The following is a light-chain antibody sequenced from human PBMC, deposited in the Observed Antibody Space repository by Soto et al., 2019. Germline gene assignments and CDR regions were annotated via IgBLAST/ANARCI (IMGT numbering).Light chain of an antibody. CDR3: QQVNTYPWT. CDR2: AAS. V-gene: IGKV1-9*01. Sequence: DIQMTQSPSTLSASVGDRVTIPCRASQGISSFLAWYQQKPGKAPRLLIYAASTLQSGVPSRFSGSGSGTEFTLTISSLQPEDFATYYCQQVNTYPWTFGQGTKVDIK. J-gene: IGKJ1*01. CDR1: QGISSF.